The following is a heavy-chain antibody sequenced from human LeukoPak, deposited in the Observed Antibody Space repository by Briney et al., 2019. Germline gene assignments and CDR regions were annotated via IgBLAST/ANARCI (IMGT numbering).Heavy chain of an antibody. CDR3: ARRRYSEGSVNI. V-gene: IGHV5-51*01. D-gene: IGHD5-18*01. Sequence: PEESSKISCKGAGYSFTSYWICYGRQMPGKSVGWMWIIYPGDSTTRYSPSFQGQVTISADKPISTAYLQWSSLKAADTAMYYCARRRYSEGSVNIWGQGTMVTVSS. CDR1: GYSFTSYW. CDR2: IYPGDSTT. J-gene: IGHJ3*02.